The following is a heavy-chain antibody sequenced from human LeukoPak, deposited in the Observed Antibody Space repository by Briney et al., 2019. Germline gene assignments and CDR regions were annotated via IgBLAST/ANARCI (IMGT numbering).Heavy chain of an antibody. D-gene: IGHD2-21*02. CDR2: ISSRGSTT. CDR3: AREGSNCGGDCFIDY. Sequence: PGGSLRLSCAASGFTFSSYEMNWVRQAPGKGLEWVSYISSRGSTTYYADSVKGRFTIFRDNAKNSLYLQMNSLSAEDTAVYYCAREGSNCGGDCFIDYWGQGTLVTVSS. V-gene: IGHV3-48*03. J-gene: IGHJ4*02. CDR1: GFTFSSYE.